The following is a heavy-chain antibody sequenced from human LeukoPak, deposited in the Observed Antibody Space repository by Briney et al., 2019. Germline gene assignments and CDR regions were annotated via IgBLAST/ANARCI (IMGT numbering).Heavy chain of an antibody. CDR2: ISAHNGNA. D-gene: IGHD3-10*01. Sequence: ASVKVSCKASGYSFTNYGITWVRQAPGQGLEWMGWISAHNGNANYAQKLQGRVTMTTDTSTSTAYMELRSLRSDDTAVYYCARPLSRFGELYDAFDIWGQGTMVTVSS. CDR1: GYSFTNYG. CDR3: ARPLSRFGELYDAFDI. V-gene: IGHV1-18*01. J-gene: IGHJ3*02.